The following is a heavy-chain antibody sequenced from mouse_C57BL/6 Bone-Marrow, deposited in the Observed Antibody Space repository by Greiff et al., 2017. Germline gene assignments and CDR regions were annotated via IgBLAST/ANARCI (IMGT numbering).Heavy chain of an antibody. Sequence: VQLQQPGAELVKPGASVKVSCKASGYTFTSYWMHWVKQRPGQGLEWIGRIHPSDSDTNYNQKFKGKATLTVDKSSSTAYMQLSSLTYEDSAVYYCASLGDYGLYAMDYWGQGTSVTVSS. CDR2: IHPSDSDT. CDR1: GYTFTSYW. CDR3: ASLGDYGLYAMDY. D-gene: IGHD2-4*01. J-gene: IGHJ4*01. V-gene: IGHV1-74*01.